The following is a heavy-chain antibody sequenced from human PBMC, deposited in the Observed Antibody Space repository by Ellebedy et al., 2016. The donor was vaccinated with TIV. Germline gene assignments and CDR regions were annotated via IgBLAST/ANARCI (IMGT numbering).Heavy chain of an antibody. Sequence: SQTLSLTCXVDIPSFSGYHWAWVRQPPGKGLEWIGDVDHRGTARYISSLKSRVTISLDTSKKQFSLKITSVTAADAAFYLCASGSMVRGLAGWGQGTLVTISS. CDR3: ASGSMVRGLAG. CDR2: VDHRGTA. CDR1: IPSFSGYH. D-gene: IGHD3-10*01. V-gene: IGHV4-34*01. J-gene: IGHJ4*02.